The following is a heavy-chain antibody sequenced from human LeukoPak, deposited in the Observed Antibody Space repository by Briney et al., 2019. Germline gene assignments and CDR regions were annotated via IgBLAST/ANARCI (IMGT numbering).Heavy chain of an antibody. Sequence: RASVKVSCKASGGTFSKYAISWVRQAPGQGLEWMGGIIPIFNTTNYAQKFQGRVTITTDEFTSIAYMELRSLRSGDTAVYYCARAGYYDSSADDAFDIWGQGTMVTVSS. V-gene: IGHV1-69*05. CDR2: IIPIFNTT. CDR3: ARAGYYDSSADDAFDI. J-gene: IGHJ3*02. D-gene: IGHD3-22*01. CDR1: GGTFSKYA.